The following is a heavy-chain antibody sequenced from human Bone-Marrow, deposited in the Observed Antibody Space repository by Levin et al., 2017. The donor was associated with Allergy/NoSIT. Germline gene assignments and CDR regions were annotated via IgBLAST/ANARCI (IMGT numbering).Heavy chain of an antibody. CDR1: GFTFSTHT. Sequence: GESLKISCAASGFTFSTHTLSWVRQAPGKGLEWVSAINPSGGTTYAESVKGRFTISRDNFKKTLFLQMSSLRAEDTARYFCARGNSPSGSYRPFDIWGQGTMVTVSS. D-gene: IGHD3-16*02. CDR2: INPSGGTT. CDR3: ARGNSPSGSYRPFDI. J-gene: IGHJ3*02. V-gene: IGHV3-23*05.